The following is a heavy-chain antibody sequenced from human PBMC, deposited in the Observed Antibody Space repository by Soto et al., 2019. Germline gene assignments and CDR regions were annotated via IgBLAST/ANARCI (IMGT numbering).Heavy chain of an antibody. CDR2: INHVGGT. Sequence: SETLSLTCAVYGGFLSESYWTWIRQPPGKGLEWIGEINHVGGTNYNPSLKSRVTMSVDTSQNQFSLRLISVTAADTAMYFCVRIRYQLPSSVLWLDPWGQGTPVTVPS. CDR1: GGFLSESY. D-gene: IGHD3-16*01. CDR3: VRIRYQLPSSVLWLDP. V-gene: IGHV4-34*01. J-gene: IGHJ5*02.